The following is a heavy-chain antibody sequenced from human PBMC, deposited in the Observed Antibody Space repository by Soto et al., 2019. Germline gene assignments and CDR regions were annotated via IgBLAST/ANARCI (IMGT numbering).Heavy chain of an antibody. CDR3: AREYGRLDY. D-gene: IGHD4-17*01. CDR2: ISGGSGYT. V-gene: IGHV3-11*06. CDR1: GFTLSDFH. J-gene: IGHJ4*02. Sequence: QVQLVESGGGLVKPGGSLRLSCGASGFTLSDFHMSWIRQAPGKGLEWVSYISGGSGYTKSADPVKGRFTISRDSAKNSLYLQMNSLRAADTAVYYCAREYGRLDYWGQGTLVTVS.